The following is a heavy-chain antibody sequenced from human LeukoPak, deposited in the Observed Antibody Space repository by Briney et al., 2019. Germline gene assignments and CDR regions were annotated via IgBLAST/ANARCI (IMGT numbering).Heavy chain of an antibody. CDR2: INHSGST. D-gene: IGHD1-26*01. CDR1: GGSFSGCY. CDR3: ARVGVGAKDY. V-gene: IGHV4-34*01. J-gene: IGHJ4*02. Sequence: SETLSLTCAVYGGSFSGCYWSWIRQPPGKGLEWIGEINHSGSTNYNPSLKSRVTISVDTSKNQFSLKLSSATAADTAVYYCARVGVGAKDYWGQGTLVTVSS.